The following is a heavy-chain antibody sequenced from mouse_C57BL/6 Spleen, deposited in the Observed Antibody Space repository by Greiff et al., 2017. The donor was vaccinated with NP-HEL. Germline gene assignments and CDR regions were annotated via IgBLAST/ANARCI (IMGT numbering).Heavy chain of an antibody. J-gene: IGHJ1*03. CDR2: IYPGGGYT. CDR1: GYTFTNYW. V-gene: IGHV1-63*01. Sequence: VQLQQSGAELVRPGTSVKMSCKASGYTFTNYWIGWAKQRPGHGLEWIGDIYPGGGYTNYNEKFKGKATLTADKSSSTAYMQFSSLTSEDSAIYYCARRGITTVVATDYWYFDVWGTGTTVTVSS. CDR3: ARRGITTVVATDYWYFDV. D-gene: IGHD1-1*01.